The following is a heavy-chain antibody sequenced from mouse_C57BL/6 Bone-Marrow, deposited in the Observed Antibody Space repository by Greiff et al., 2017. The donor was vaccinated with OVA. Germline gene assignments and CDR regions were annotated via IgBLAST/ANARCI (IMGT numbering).Heavy chain of an antibody. V-gene: IGHV1-58*01. CDR1: GYTFTSYG. J-gene: IGHJ1*03. Sequence: EVQLQQSGAELVRPGSSVKMSCKTSGYTFTSYGINWVKQRPGQGLEWIGYIYIGNGYTVYNEKFKGKATLTSDTSSSTAYMQLSSLTSEDSAIYFCADWYFDVWGTGTTVTVSA. CDR3: ADWYFDV. CDR2: IYIGNGYT.